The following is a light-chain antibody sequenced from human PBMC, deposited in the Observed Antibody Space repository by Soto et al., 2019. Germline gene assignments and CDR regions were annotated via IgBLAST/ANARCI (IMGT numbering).Light chain of an antibody. CDR2: EVS. CDR3: SSYTSVRRV. J-gene: IGLJ2*01. Sequence: QSVLTQPASVSGSPGQSITISCTGTSSDVGGYNYVSWYQQHPGKAPKLMIYEVSNRPSGVSNRFSGSKSGNTASLTISGLQAEDEADYYCSSYTSVRRVFGGGTKVTVL. CDR1: SSDVGGYNY. V-gene: IGLV2-14*01.